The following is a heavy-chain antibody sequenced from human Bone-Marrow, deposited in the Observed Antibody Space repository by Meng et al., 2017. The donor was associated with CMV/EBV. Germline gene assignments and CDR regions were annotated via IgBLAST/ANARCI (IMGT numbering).Heavy chain of an antibody. CDR1: GGSITSGNYY. CDR3: ARDRFSITGTTYLGFGMDV. Sequence: SERLSLTCPVSGGSITSGNYYWTWLRQHPGKGLEWIGFIYHGGSTDYNPFLKRRLTISVDTSKNQFSLKRSSVTAAETVVYYCARDRFSITGTTYLGFGMDVWGQGTTVTVSS. CDR2: IYHGGST. J-gene: IGHJ6*02. V-gene: IGHV4-31*03. D-gene: IGHD1-7*01.